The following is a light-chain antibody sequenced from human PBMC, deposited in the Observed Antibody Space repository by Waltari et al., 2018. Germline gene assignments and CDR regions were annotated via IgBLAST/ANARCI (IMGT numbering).Light chain of an antibody. CDR1: QSISDSSNNKDY. V-gene: IGKV4-1*01. CDR3: QQYLRFPLT. CDR2: WAF. Sequence: DIVMTQSPDSLTVSLGERATIICKSSQSISDSSNNKDYLAWYQQKPGQSPKLLIYWAFTRESGVPDRFSGSGSETDFTLTITSLQAEDVAVYYCQQYLRFPLTFGGGTKVEI. J-gene: IGKJ4*01.